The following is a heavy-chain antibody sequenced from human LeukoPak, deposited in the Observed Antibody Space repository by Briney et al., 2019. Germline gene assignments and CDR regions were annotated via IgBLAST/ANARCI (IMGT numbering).Heavy chain of an antibody. CDR1: GFTFNDAW. CDR2: VKSKADGGTI. CDR3: AKNGYSYGQGSRVY. J-gene: IGHJ4*02. V-gene: IGHV3-15*01. D-gene: IGHD5-18*01. Sequence: PGGSLRLSCAASGFTFNDAWMSWVRQVPGKGLEWVGRVKSKADGGTIDYGAPVKGRFTISRDDSKNTVYLQMNSLRAEDTAVYYCAKNGYSYGQGSRVYWGQGTLATVSS.